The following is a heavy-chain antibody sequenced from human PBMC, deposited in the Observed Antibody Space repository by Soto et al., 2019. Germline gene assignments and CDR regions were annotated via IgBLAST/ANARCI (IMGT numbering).Heavy chain of an antibody. Sequence: GGSLRLSCAASGFTFDDYAMHWVRQAPGKGLEWVSGISWNSGSIGYADSVKGRFTISRDNAKNSLYLQMNSLRAEYTALHYCAKDIGVGDYGDYNDAFDIWGQGTMVTVSS. J-gene: IGHJ3*02. D-gene: IGHD4-17*01. CDR2: ISWNSGSI. CDR1: GFTFDDYA. V-gene: IGHV3-9*01. CDR3: AKDIGVGDYGDYNDAFDI.